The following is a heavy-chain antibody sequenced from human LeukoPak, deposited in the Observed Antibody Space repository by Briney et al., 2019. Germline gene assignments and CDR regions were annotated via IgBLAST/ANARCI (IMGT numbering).Heavy chain of an antibody. CDR3: ARARPSMWIDY. CDR1: GFTFSSHA. CDR2: ISYDGSDK. D-gene: IGHD5-12*01. Sequence: PGGSLRLSCAASGFTFSSHAMYWVRQAPGKGLEWVAVISYDGSDKFYADSVKGRFTISRDSSKNTLYLQMNSLRPEDTAVYYCARARPSMWIDYWGQGTLVTVSS. J-gene: IGHJ4*02. V-gene: IGHV3-30*04.